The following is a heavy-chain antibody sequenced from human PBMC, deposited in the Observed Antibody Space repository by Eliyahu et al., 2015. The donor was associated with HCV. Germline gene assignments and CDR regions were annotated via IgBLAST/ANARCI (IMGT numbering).Heavy chain of an antibody. J-gene: IGHJ4*02. D-gene: IGHD4-11*01. Sequence: EVQLVESGGGLVKPGGSLRLSCAASGFTFSSYSMNWVRQAPGKGLEWVSSISSSSSYIYYADSVKGRFTISRDNAKNSLYLQMNSLRAEDTAVYYCARESTVTTGDFDYWGQGTLVTVSS. CDR3: ARESTVTTGDFDY. V-gene: IGHV3-21*01. CDR2: ISSSSSYI. CDR1: GFTFSSYS.